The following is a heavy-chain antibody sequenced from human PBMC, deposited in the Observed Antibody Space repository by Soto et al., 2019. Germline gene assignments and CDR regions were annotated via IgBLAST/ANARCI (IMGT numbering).Heavy chain of an antibody. CDR2: IRRKANSYTT. Sequence: EVQLVESGGGLVQPGGSLRLSCAASGLIFSDYHMDWVRQAPGKGLEWVGRIRRKANSYTTEYAASVKGRFTIARDDSNNSLYLQMNSLKSEDTAVYYCAMLGGWSGGSSGMDVRGQWTTVTVSS. CDR1: GLIFSDYH. D-gene: IGHD6-19*01. CDR3: AMLGGWSGGSSGMDV. J-gene: IGHJ6*02. V-gene: IGHV3-72*01.